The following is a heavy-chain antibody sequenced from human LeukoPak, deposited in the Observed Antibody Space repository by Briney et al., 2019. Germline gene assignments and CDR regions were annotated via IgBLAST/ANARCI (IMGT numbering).Heavy chain of an antibody. Sequence: GGSLRLSCAAPGFTVSTNYMIWVRQAPGKGLEWVSVIYSGGGTYYADSVKGRFTISRDNSKNTLYLQMNSLRAEDTAVYYCAKPRAYKAVAGTPRDWGQGTLVTVSS. J-gene: IGHJ4*02. CDR2: IYSGGGT. CDR1: GFTVSTNY. V-gene: IGHV3-53*01. D-gene: IGHD6-19*01. CDR3: AKPRAYKAVAGTPRD.